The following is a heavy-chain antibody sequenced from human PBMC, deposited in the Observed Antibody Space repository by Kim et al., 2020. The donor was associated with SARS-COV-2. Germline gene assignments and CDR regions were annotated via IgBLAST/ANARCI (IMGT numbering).Heavy chain of an antibody. D-gene: IGHD3-16*01. CDR3: AKDQRGGGYYYYYGMDV. CDR2: ISGSGGST. J-gene: IGHJ6*02. V-gene: IGHV3-23*01. CDR1: GFTFSSYA. Sequence: GGSLRLSCAASGFTFSSYAMSWVRQAPGKGLEWVSAISGSGGSTYYADSVKGRFTISRDNSKNTLYLQMNSLRAEDTAVYYCAKDQRGGGYYYYYGMDVWGQGTTVTVSS.